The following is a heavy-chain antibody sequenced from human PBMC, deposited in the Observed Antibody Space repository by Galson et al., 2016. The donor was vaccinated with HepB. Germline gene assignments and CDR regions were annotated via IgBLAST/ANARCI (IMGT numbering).Heavy chain of an antibody. J-gene: IGHJ4*02. CDR2: IKYSGGNK. V-gene: IGHV1-46*01. Sequence: SVKVSCKASGFTFTTYYLHWVRQAPGHGLERMGIIKYSGGNKTYAKNFQVRVTITMETSTSTVNMELSSLRTEDTAVYYCARDQSRFKTYSDFWSGEVGPSPGYYFDYWGQGTLVTVSS. D-gene: IGHD3-3*01. CDR3: ARDQSRFKTYSDFWSGEVGPSPGYYFDY. CDR1: GFTFTTYY.